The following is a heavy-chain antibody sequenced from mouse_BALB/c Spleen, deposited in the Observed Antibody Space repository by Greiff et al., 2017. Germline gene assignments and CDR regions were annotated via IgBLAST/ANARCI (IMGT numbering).Heavy chain of an antibody. CDR1: GFTFSSYG. CDR3: ARQELTGSWFAY. D-gene: IGHD4-1*01. Sequence: EVHLVESGGDLVKPGGSLKLSCAASGFTFSSYGMSWVRQTPDKRLEWVATISSGGSYTYYPDSVKGRFTISRDNAKNTLYLQMSSLKSEDTAMYYCARQELTGSWFAYWGQGTLVTVSA. V-gene: IGHV5-6*01. CDR2: ISSGGSYT. J-gene: IGHJ3*01.